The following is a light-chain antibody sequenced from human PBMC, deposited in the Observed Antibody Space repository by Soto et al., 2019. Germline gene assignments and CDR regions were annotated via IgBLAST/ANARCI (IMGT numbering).Light chain of an antibody. Sequence: QSALTQPASVSGSPGQPITISCTGSRSDVGDYNYVSWYQQHPGKAPKLMIYEVKNRPSGVSNRFSGSKSGNTASLTISGLQAEDEADYYCSSYTSGNTLLFGGGTKVTVL. J-gene: IGLJ2*01. V-gene: IGLV2-14*01. CDR1: RSDVGDYNY. CDR2: EVK. CDR3: SSYTSGNTLL.